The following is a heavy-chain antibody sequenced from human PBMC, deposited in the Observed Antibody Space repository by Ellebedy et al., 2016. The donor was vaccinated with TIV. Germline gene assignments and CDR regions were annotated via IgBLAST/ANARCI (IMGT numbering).Heavy chain of an antibody. CDR1: GLTFTDAW. Sequence: GGSLRLXCAASGLTFTDAWMYWVRQAPGKGLEWVGRITPKTEGGTTDYAAPVRGRFAISRDESRNTPYLEMNSLKTEDTGVYYCTTGWAYDFWGQGTVVTVSS. V-gene: IGHV3-15*01. J-gene: IGHJ3*01. CDR2: ITPKTEGGTT. CDR3: TTGWAYDF.